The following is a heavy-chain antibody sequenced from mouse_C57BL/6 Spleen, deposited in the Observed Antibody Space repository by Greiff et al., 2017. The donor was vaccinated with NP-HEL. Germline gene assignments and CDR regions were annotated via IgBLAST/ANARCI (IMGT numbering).Heavy chain of an antibody. Sequence: QVQLQQSGPELVKPGASVKISCKASGYAFSSSWMNWVKQRPGKGLEWIGRIYPGDGDTNYNGKFKGKATLTADKSSSTAYMQLSSLTSEDSAVYFCARSLGGKYVGGYYFDYWGQGTTLTVSS. CDR2: IYPGDGDT. CDR1: GYAFSSSW. J-gene: IGHJ2*01. CDR3: ARSLGGKYVGGYYFDY. V-gene: IGHV1-82*01. D-gene: IGHD2-1*01.